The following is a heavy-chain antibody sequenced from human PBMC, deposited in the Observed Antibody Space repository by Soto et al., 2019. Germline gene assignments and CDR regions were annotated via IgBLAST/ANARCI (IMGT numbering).Heavy chain of an antibody. CDR3: ARDHKWDGMDV. CDR1: GGSFSSDSFI. Sequence: SDTLSLTCSVSGGSFSSDSFIWSWVRQFPGKGLEWIGYINYSGTTYYNPSLRSRITISVDTSKNQFSLNLSSVTAADTAVYYCARDHKWDGMDVWGQGTTVTVSS. D-gene: IGHD1-26*01. V-gene: IGHV4-31*03. J-gene: IGHJ6*02. CDR2: INYSGTT.